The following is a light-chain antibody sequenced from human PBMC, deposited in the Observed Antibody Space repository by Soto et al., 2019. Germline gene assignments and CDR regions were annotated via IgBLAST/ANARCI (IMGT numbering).Light chain of an antibody. V-gene: IGKV3-20*01. Sequence: VLTQSPATLSLAPGARATLSCRASQSVSNNYLAWYQQQPGKAPRLLIYGASNRATGIPDRLSGSGSGTDFTLTIRRLEPEYSAVYYCQQYGSSGTFGQGTKVDIK. J-gene: IGKJ1*01. CDR1: QSVSNNY. CDR2: GAS. CDR3: QQYGSSGT.